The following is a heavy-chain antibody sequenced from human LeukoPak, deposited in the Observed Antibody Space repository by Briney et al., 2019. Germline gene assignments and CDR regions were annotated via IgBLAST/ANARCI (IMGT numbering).Heavy chain of an antibody. CDR1: GSSFTSYW. Sequence: GESLKISCKGSGSSFTSYWIGWVRQMPGKGLEWMGIIYPGDSDTRYSPSFQGQVTISADKSISTAYLQWSSLKASDTAMYYCARGREYYYGSGSPTDYGMDVWGKGTTVTVSS. CDR3: ARGREYYYGSGSPTDYGMDV. CDR2: IYPGDSDT. V-gene: IGHV5-51*01. J-gene: IGHJ6*04. D-gene: IGHD3-10*01.